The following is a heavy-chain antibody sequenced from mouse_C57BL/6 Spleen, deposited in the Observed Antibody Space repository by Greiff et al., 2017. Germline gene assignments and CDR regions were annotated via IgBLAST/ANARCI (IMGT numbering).Heavy chain of an antibody. CDR3: ARKVGNYGYFDV. J-gene: IGHJ1*03. V-gene: IGHV1-55*01. CDR1: GYTFTSYW. CDR2: IYPGSGST. Sequence: VQLQQPGAELVKPGASVKMSCKASGYTFTSYWITWVKQRPGQGLEWIGDIYPGSGSTNYNEKFKSKATLTVDTSSSTAYMQLSSLTSEDSAVYYCARKVGNYGYFDVWGTGTTVTVSS. D-gene: IGHD2-14*01.